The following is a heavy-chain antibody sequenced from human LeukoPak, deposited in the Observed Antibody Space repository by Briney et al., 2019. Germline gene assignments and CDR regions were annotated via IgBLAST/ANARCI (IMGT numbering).Heavy chain of an antibody. D-gene: IGHD2-21*02. J-gene: IGHJ4*02. CDR1: GGSFSGYY. CDR2: INHSGST. V-gene: IGHV4-34*01. Sequence: SETLSLTCAVYGGSFSGYYWSWIRQPPGKRLEWIGEINHSGSTNYNPSLKSRVTISVDTSKNQFSLKLSSVTAADTAVYYCARAYCVGDCTVLHIYFDNWGQGTLVTVSS. CDR3: ARAYCVGDCTVLHIYFDN.